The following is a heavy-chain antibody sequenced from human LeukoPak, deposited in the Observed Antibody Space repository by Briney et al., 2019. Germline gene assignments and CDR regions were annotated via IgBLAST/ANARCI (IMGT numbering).Heavy chain of an antibody. CDR2: IVVGSGNT. J-gene: IGHJ6*02. Sequence: SVKVSCKASGFTFTSSAVQWVRQARGQRLEWIGWIVVGSGNTNYAQKYQERVTITRDMSTSTAYMELSSLRSEDTAVYYCAAILFPPRRWSGYYTDYYGMDVWGQGTTVTVSS. CDR3: AAILFPPRRWSGYYTDYYGMDV. CDR1: GFTFTSSA. V-gene: IGHV1-58*01. D-gene: IGHD3-3*01.